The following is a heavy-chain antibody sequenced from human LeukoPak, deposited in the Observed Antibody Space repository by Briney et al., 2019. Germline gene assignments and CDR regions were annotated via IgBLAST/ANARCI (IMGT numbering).Heavy chain of an antibody. CDR1: GFTFSSYG. D-gene: IGHD2-2*01. CDR2: ISYDGSNK. Sequence: GGSLRLSCAASGFTFSSYGMHWVRQAPGKGLEWVTVISYDGSNKYYADSVKGRFTISRDNSKNTLYLQMNSLRAEDTAVYYCAKGPQLPQSIVVVPAAMNLNYYYGMDVWGQGTTVTVSS. V-gene: IGHV3-30*18. J-gene: IGHJ6*02. CDR3: AKGPQLPQSIVVVPAAMNLNYYYGMDV.